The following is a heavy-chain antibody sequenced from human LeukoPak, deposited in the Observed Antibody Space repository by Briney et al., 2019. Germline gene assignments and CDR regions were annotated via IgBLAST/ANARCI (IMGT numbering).Heavy chain of an antibody. Sequence: SETLSLTCTVSGGSISSSNYYWGWIRQSPGKGLEWIGTIYYSGSASYNPSLRSRVTISVDTSKNQFSLKLSSVTASDTAIYYCATAINSYGYNWFLDYWGQGTLVTVSS. D-gene: IGHD5-24*01. J-gene: IGHJ4*02. V-gene: IGHV4-39*01. CDR2: IYYSGSA. CDR1: GGSISSSNYY. CDR3: ATAINSYGYNWFLDY.